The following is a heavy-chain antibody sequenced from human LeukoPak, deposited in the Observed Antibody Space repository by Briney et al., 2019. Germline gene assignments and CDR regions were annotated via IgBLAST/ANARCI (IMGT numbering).Heavy chain of an antibody. CDR3: ARSWDARLNFDY. CDR2: IYSGGNT. CDR1: GCIVSRNY. Sequence: GGSLRLSCAASGCIVSRNYMNWVRQSPGKGLEWVSVIYSGGNTYYADSVKGRFTISRDNSKNTVNLQMNDLRAEDTAVYYCARSWDARLNFDYWGQGTLVTVSS. V-gene: IGHV3-66*02. D-gene: IGHD1-26*01. J-gene: IGHJ4*02.